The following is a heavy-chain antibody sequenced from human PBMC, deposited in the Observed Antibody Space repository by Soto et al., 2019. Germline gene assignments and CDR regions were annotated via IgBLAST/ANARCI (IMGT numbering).Heavy chain of an antibody. CDR2: IKQDGSEK. CDR1: GFTFSSYW. Sequence: GGSLRLSCAASGFTFSSYWMSWVRQAPGKGLEWVANIKQDGSEKYYVDSVKGRFTISRDNAKNSLYLQMNSLRAEDTAVYYCARDNKYYGSGSYDFDYWGQGTLVTVSS. J-gene: IGHJ4*02. CDR3: ARDNKYYGSGSYDFDY. V-gene: IGHV3-7*01. D-gene: IGHD3-10*01.